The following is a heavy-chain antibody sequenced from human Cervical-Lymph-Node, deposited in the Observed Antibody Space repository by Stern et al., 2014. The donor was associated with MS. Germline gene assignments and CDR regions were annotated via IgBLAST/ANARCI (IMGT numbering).Heavy chain of an antibody. Sequence: QLVQSGAEVKKPGSSVKVSCKSSGGISWVRQAPGQGLEWMGWVIPFVGTSNYAQKFQGRVPITADTSTNTTYLHLSRLTSADTAVYYCARGSGDNWFGPWGQGTLVTVSS. CDR2: VIPFVGTS. V-gene: IGHV1-69*06. CDR3: ARGSGDNWFGP. CDR1: GG. D-gene: IGHD3-10*01. J-gene: IGHJ5*02.